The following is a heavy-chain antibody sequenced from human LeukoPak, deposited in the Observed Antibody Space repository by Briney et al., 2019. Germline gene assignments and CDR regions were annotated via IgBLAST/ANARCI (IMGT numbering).Heavy chain of an antibody. D-gene: IGHD4-23*01. CDR2: ISDSA. CDR1: GFTFSSYA. CDR3: ANGMVVTPWVFDS. Sequence: GGSLRLSCAASGFTFSSYAMSWVRQAPGKGLEWVSAISDSAYYADSVKGRFTISRDNSKNTLYLQMTSLRAEDTAVYYCANGMVVTPWVFDSWGQGTLVTVSS. J-gene: IGHJ4*02. V-gene: IGHV3-23*01.